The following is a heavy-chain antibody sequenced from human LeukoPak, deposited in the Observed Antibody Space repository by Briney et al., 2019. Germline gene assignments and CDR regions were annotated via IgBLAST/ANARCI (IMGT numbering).Heavy chain of an antibody. J-gene: IGHJ4*02. Sequence: GGSLRLSCAASGFTFSSYGMHWVRQAPGKGLEWVAVIWYGGSNKYYADSVKGRFTISRDNSKNTLYLQMNSLRAEDTAVYYCARDPYSYGYFDYWGQGTLVTVSS. V-gene: IGHV3-33*01. CDR2: IWYGGSNK. CDR1: GFTFSSYG. D-gene: IGHD5-18*01. CDR3: ARDPYSYGYFDY.